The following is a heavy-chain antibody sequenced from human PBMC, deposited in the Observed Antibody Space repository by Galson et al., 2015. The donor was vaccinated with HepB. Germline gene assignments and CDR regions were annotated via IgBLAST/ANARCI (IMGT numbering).Heavy chain of an antibody. CDR1: GFTFSSFS. V-gene: IGHV3-21*01. J-gene: IGHJ4*02. CDR3: ARGSVTIFGDY. CDR2: ISSGSNYM. D-gene: IGHD3-3*01. Sequence: LRLSCAASGFTFSSFSMSWVRQAPGKGLEWVASISSGSNYMYYGDSVKGRFTISRDNTKNSLYLQINSLRAEDTAVYYCARGSVTIFGDYWGQGTLVSVSS.